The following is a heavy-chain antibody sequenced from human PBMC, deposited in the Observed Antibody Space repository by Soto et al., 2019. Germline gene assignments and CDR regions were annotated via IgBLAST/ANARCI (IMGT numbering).Heavy chain of an antibody. CDR1: GNFCSKYG. Sequence: QVQWVQSGAEVKKPGASVKVSCKTPGNFCSKYGISWVRQAPGQGLEWMGWINGNTGSTNYAQKFRGRVTMTTDTSTGMVYMELSSLTSDDTAIYYCGRDGDQWDQRYLDYWGQGTLVSV. V-gene: IGHV1-18*01. CDR3: GRDGDQWDQRYLDY. CDR2: INGNTGST. J-gene: IGHJ4*02. D-gene: IGHD1-26*01.